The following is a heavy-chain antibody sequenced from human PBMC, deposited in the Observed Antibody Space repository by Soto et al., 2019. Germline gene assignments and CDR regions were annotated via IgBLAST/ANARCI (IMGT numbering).Heavy chain of an antibody. CDR2: ISSTTNYI. V-gene: IGHV3-21*06. CDR1: GFKFNDYS. J-gene: IGHJ4*02. CDR3: ARESEDLTSNFDY. Sequence: PGGSLRLSCAASGFKFNDYSMNWVRQAPGKGLEWVSSISSTTNYIYYGDSMKGRFTISRDNAKNSLYLEMNSLRAEDTAVYYCARESEDLTSNFDYWGQGTLVTVSS.